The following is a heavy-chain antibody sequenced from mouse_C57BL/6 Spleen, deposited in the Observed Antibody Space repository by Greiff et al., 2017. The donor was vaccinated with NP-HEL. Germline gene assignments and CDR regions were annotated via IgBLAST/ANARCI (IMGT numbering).Heavy chain of an antibody. D-gene: IGHD2-4*01. CDR1: GYTFTDYY. CDR3: AIYDYDGDYFDY. J-gene: IGHJ2*01. Sequence: VQLKESGPELVKPGASVKISCKASGYTFTDYYMNWVKQSHGKSLEWIGDINPNNGGTSYNQKFKGKATLTVDKSSSTAYMELRSLTSEDSAVYYCAIYDYDGDYFDYWGQGTTLTVSS. CDR2: INPNNGGT. V-gene: IGHV1-26*01.